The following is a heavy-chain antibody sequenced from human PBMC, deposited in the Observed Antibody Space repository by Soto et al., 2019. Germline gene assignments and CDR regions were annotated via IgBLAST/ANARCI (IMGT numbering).Heavy chain of an antibody. CDR2: IYYSGST. CDR1: GGSISSGGYY. CDR3: ARGPDMTYHY. V-gene: IGHV4-31*03. Sequence: QVQLQESGPGLVKPSQTLSLTCTVSGGSISSGGYYWSWIRQHPGKGLEWIGYIYYSGSTYYNPSPKSRVTISVGTSKNQFSLEVRSVTAPGTAVFFCARGPDMTYHYWGQGTLVTVSS. D-gene: IGHD2-15*01. J-gene: IGHJ4*02.